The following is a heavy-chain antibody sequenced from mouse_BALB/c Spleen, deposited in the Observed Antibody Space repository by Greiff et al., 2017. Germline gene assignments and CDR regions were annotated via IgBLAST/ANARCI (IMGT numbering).Heavy chain of an antibody. CDR1: GYAFTNYL. J-gene: IGHJ2*01. CDR3: AGGNYEGYFDY. CDR2: INPGSGGT. Sequence: QVQLQQSGAELVRPGTSVKVSCKASGYAFTNYLIEWVKQRPGQGLEWIGVINPGSGGTNYNEKFKGKATLTADKSSSTAYMQLSSLTSDDSAVYFCAGGNYEGYFDYWGQGTTLTVSS. V-gene: IGHV1-54*01. D-gene: IGHD2-1*01.